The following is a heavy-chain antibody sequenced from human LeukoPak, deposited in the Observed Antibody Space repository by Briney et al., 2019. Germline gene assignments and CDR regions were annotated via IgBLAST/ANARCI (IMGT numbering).Heavy chain of an antibody. CDR3: AREGGIMITFGGVIEPYYFDY. CDR1: GFSLSTSGMR. D-gene: IGHD3-16*02. CDR2: IDWDDDK. Sequence: SGPTLVNPTQTLTLTCTFSGFSLSTSGMRVSWIRQPPGKALEWLARIDWDDDKFSSTSLKTRLTISKDTSKTQVVLTMTNMDPVDTATYYCAREGGIMITFGGVIEPYYFDYWGQGTLVTVSS. J-gene: IGHJ4*02. V-gene: IGHV2-70*04.